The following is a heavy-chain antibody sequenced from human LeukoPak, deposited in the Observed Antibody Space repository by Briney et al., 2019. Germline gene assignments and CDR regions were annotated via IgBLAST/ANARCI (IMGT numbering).Heavy chain of an antibody. CDR1: GYDFTGYY. Sequence: ASVKVSCKASGYDFTGYYVHWVRQAPGHGFEWMGWVNPRNGGTLYAQNFQGRVTITGDTSITTAYMELGSLTSDDTAVYYCATGLQYGLWGVPYFYYMHAWGKGTTVVVSS. V-gene: IGHV1-2*02. J-gene: IGHJ6*03. CDR3: ATGLQYGLWGVPYFYYMHA. D-gene: IGHD3-10*01. CDR2: VNPRNGGT.